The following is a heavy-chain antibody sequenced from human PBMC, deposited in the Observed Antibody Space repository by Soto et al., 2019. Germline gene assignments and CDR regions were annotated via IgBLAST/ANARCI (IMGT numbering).Heavy chain of an antibody. D-gene: IGHD3-22*01. J-gene: IGHJ6*02. CDR3: ARQDDSSGSSGMDV. V-gene: IGHV5-51*01. CDR2: IYPGDSDT. Sequence: GESLTVPNTGWRYSFTRFLIGWVRPMPGKGLEWMGIIYPGDSDTRYSPSFQGQVTISADKSISTAYLQWSSLKASDTAMYYCARQDDSSGSSGMDVWGQGTTVTVSS. CDR1: RYSFTRFL.